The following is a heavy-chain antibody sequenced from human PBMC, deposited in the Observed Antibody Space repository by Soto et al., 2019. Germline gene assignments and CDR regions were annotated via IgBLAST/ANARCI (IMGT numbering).Heavy chain of an antibody. CDR2: INHSGST. Sequence: ETLSLTCAVYGGSFSGYYWSWIRQPPGKGLEWIGEINHSGSTNYNPSLKSRVTISVDTSKNQFSLKLSSVTAADTAVYYCARGGSLYGYGLRPIYYCGQRTLVTVSA. V-gene: IGHV4-34*01. J-gene: IGHJ4*02. CDR1: GGSFSGYY. CDR3: ARGGSLYGYGLRPIYY. D-gene: IGHD5-18*01.